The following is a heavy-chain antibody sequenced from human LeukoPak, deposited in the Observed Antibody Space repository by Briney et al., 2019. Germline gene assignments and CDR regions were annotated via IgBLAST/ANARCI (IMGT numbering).Heavy chain of an antibody. Sequence: PSETLSLTCAVYGGSFSGYYWSWIRQPPGKGLEWIGEINHSGSTNYNPSLKSRVTISVDTSKNQFSLKLSSVIAADTAVYYCAERVAAGGDYWGQGTLVTVSS. V-gene: IGHV4-34*01. J-gene: IGHJ4*02. D-gene: IGHD6-13*01. CDR2: INHSGST. CDR3: AERVAAGGDY. CDR1: GGSFSGYY.